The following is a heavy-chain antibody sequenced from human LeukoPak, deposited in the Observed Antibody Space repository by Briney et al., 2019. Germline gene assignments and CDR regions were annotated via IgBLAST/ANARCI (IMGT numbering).Heavy chain of an antibody. CDR2: IWYDGSNK. CDR3: ARDRRSSGWYAPLDY. D-gene: IGHD6-19*01. V-gene: IGHV3-33*01. Sequence: AGGSLRLSCAASGFTFSSYGMNWVRQAPGKGLEWVAVIWYDGSNKYYADSVKGRFTISRDNSKNTLYLQMNSLRDEDTAVYYCARDRRSSGWYAPLDYLGQGALVTVSS. CDR1: GFTFSSYG. J-gene: IGHJ4*02.